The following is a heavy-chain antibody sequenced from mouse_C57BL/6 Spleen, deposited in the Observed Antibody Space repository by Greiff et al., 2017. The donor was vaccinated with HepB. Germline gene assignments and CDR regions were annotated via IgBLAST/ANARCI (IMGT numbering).Heavy chain of an antibody. J-gene: IGHJ2*01. CDR3: ARGLAGSYYFDY. CDR2: ISSGGSYT. V-gene: IGHV5-6*01. CDR1: GFTFSSYG. Sequence: EVQLQESGGDLVKPGGSLKLSCAASGFTFSSYGMSWVRQTPDKRLEWVATISSGGSYTYYPDSVKGRFTISRDNAKNTLYLQMSSLKSEDTAMYYCARGLAGSYYFDYWGQGTTLTVSS. D-gene: IGHD1-1*01.